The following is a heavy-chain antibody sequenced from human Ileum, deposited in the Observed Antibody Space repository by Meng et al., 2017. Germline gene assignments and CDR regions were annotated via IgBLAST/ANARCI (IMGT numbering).Heavy chain of an antibody. CDR3: ARGGGYYFDY. CDR2: INSDGSST. D-gene: IGHD2-15*01. V-gene: IGHV3-74*01. Sequence: GESLKISCAASGFTFSSYWMHWVRQAPGKGLVWVSRINSDGSSTSYADSVKGRFTISRDNAKNTLYLQMNSLRDEDTAVYYCARGGGYYFDYWGQGMLVTVSS. CDR1: GFTFSSYW. J-gene: IGHJ4*02.